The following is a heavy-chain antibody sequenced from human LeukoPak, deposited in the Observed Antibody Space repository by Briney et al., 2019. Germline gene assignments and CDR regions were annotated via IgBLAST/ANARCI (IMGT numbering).Heavy chain of an antibody. J-gene: IGHJ2*01. CDR1: GFTFSSYA. V-gene: IGHV3-30*01. D-gene: IGHD6-13*01. CDR2: ISYDGSNK. CDR3: ATGIAAAGTLGDWYFDL. Sequence: GRSLRLSCEASGFTFSSYAMHWVRQAPGKGLEWVAVISYDGSNKYYADSVKGRFTISRDNSKNTLYLQMNSLRAEDTAVYYCATGIAAAGTLGDWYFDLWGRGTLVTVSS.